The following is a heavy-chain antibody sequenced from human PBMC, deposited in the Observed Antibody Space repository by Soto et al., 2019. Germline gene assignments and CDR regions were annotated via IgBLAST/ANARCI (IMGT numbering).Heavy chain of an antibody. Sequence: DVQLVESGGGLIQPGESLRLSCAAFGLTISGKKYVAWVRQAPGKGLEWVSALYDVDGSFYADSVTGRVTTSRDSSKTTVYLQMNDLRPDDTAVYYCATWHEREHAFDVWGQGTTVTISS. CDR2: LYDVDGS. D-gene: IGHD1-1*01. CDR3: ATWHEREHAFDV. CDR1: GLTISGKKY. J-gene: IGHJ3*01. V-gene: IGHV3-53*01.